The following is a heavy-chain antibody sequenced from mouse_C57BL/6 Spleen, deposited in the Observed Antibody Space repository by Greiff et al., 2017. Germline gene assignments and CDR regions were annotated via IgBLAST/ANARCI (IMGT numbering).Heavy chain of an antibody. J-gene: IGHJ2*01. D-gene: IGHD1-1*02. CDR2: INPNNGGT. V-gene: IGHV1-26*01. CDR1: GYTFTDYY. CDR3: GGRGGKRPLDY. Sequence: EVQLQQSGPGLVKPGASVKISCKASGYTFTDYYMNWVKQGHGKSLEWVGDINPNNGGTSYNQKFKGQATFTVDKSSSTPFLELPSLTSEDSAVNYCGGRGGKRPLDYWGQGTTVTVSS.